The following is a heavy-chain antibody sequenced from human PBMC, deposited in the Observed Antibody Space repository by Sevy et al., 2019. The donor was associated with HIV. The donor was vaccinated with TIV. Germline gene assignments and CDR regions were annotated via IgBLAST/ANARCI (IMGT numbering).Heavy chain of an antibody. Sequence: ASVKVSCKASGYTFTSYGISWVRQAPGEGLEWMGWISTYNGNTNYAQKLQGRVTMTTDTSTSTAYMELRSLRSDDTAVYYWARRYSSSTGKTFDYWGQGTLVTVSS. CDR1: GYTFTSYG. CDR3: ARRYSSSTGKTFDY. V-gene: IGHV1-18*01. J-gene: IGHJ4*02. CDR2: ISTYNGNT. D-gene: IGHD6-6*01.